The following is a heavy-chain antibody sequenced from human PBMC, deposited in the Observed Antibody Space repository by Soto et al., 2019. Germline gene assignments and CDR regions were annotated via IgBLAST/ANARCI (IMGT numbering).Heavy chain of an antibody. CDR2: ISANNVTT. CDR3: ARDLRGSGSFAC. CDR1: GYTLTTSG. Sequence: QVQLVQSGAEVKKPGASVKVSCKASGYTLTTSGFSWVRQAPGQGLEWMGWISANNVTTNYAQKFQGRLTMTTDTSTTTAHMELRSLRSDDTAVYYCARDLRGSGSFACWGQGTLVTVSS. J-gene: IGHJ4*02. D-gene: IGHD1-26*01. V-gene: IGHV1-18*01.